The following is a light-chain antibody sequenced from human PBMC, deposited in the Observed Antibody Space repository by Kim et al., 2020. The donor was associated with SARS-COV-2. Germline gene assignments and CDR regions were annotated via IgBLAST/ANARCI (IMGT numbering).Light chain of an antibody. CDR2: GAS. CDR3: QDYNIRLRT. Sequence: EIVMTQSPATLSVFPGERATLSCRASESISSNLAWYQQKPGQAPRLLIYGASTRATGIPARFSGSGSGTEFTLTISGLQSEDFALYYCQDYNIRLRTFGQGNKVDIK. J-gene: IGKJ1*01. CDR1: ESISSN. V-gene: IGKV3-15*01.